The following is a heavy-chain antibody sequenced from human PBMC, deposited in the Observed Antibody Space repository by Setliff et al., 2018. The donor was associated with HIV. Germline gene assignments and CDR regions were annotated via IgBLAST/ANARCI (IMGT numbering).Heavy chain of an antibody. CDR3: ARDSGVWAGFSSGWY. J-gene: IGHJ4*02. Sequence: NPGGSLRLSCAASGFTFNTYTMNWVRQVPGKGLEWVSSISSRSSDIYYADAVKGRFTVSRDNAKNSLFLQMHSLRAEDTAIYYCARDSGVWAGFSSGWYWGQGTLVTVSS. CDR1: GFTFNTYT. D-gene: IGHD6-19*01. V-gene: IGHV3-21*01. CDR2: ISSRSSDI.